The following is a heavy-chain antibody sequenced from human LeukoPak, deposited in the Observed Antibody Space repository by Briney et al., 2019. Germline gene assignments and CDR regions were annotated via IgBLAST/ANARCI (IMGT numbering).Heavy chain of an antibody. CDR3: AREEQLALWRYRCWFDP. J-gene: IGHJ5*02. CDR1: GGSISSGSYY. D-gene: IGHD6-6*01. V-gene: IGHV4-61*02. CDR2: IYTSGST. Sequence: SQTLSLTCTVSGGSISSGSYYWSWIWQPAGKGLEWIGRIYTSGSTNYNPSLKSRVTISVDTSKNQFSLKLSSVTAADTAVYYCAREEQLALWRYRCWFDPWGQGTLVTVSS.